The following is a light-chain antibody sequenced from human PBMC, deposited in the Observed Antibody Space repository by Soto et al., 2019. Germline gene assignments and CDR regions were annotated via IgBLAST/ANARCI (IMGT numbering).Light chain of an antibody. Sequence: QSALTQPASVSGSPGQSITISCTGTSSDIGAYNYVSWYQQYPGKAPRLLIYVVSNRPSGVSDRFSGSKSGNTASLTISGLQAEDEAHYYCCSYGGRILVIFGEGTKLTVL. CDR2: VVS. CDR1: SSDIGAYNY. J-gene: IGLJ2*01. CDR3: CSYGGRILVI. V-gene: IGLV2-14*01.